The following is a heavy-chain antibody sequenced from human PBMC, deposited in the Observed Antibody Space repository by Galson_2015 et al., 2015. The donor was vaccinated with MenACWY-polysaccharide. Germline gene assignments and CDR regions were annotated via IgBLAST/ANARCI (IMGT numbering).Heavy chain of an antibody. J-gene: IGHJ4*02. V-gene: IGHV3-48*02. Sequence: SLRLSCAASGFTFSSYSMNWVRQAPGKGLEWVSYISTGRTIIYQADSVKGRFTISRDNAKNSLYLQLNSLRDGDTAVYYCARGGSSDSFDYWGKGTLFTVSS. D-gene: IGHD2-15*01. CDR1: GFTFSSYS. CDR2: ISTGRTII. CDR3: ARGGSSDSFDY.